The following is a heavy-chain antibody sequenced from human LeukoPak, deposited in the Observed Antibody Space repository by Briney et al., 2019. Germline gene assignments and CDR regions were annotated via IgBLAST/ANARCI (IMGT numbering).Heavy chain of an antibody. CDR1: GFTFSSYW. CDR2: IKQDATEQ. Sequence: GGSLRLSCAASGFTFSSYWMSRVRQAPGKGLEWVANIKQDATEQYYVESAKGRFTISRDNTKNSLYLQVNSLRAEDTAVYYCARFHYCSSTNCYPRHFDYWGQGTLVTVSS. D-gene: IGHD2-2*01. V-gene: IGHV3-7*01. CDR3: ARFHYCSSTNCYPRHFDY. J-gene: IGHJ4*02.